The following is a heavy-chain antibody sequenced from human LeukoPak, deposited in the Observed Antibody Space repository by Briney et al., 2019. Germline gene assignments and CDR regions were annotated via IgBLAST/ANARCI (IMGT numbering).Heavy chain of an antibody. J-gene: IGHJ3*02. V-gene: IGHV3-53*01. CDR1: GFTVSSNY. CDR3: AKVARTFYAFDI. D-gene: IGHD3-16*01. CDR2: IYSGGST. Sequence: GGFLRLSCAASGFTVSSNYMSWVRQAPGKGLEWVSVIYSGGSTYYADSVKGRFTISRGNSKNTLYLQMNSLRAEDTAVYYCAKVARTFYAFDIWGQGTMVTVSS.